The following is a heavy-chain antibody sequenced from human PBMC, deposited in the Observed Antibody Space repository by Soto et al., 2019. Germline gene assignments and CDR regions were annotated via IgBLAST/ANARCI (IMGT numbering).Heavy chain of an antibody. CDR3: AREQCPYSSSSRGMDV. J-gene: IGHJ6*02. D-gene: IGHD6-6*01. CDR2: IYYSGST. V-gene: IGHV4-30-4*01. CDR1: GGSISSGDYY. Sequence: SETLSLTCTVSGGSISSGDYYWSWIRQPPGKGLEWIGYIYYSGSTYYNPSLKSRVTISVDTSKNQFSLKLSSGTAADTAVYYGAREQCPYSSSSRGMDVWGQGTTVTVSS.